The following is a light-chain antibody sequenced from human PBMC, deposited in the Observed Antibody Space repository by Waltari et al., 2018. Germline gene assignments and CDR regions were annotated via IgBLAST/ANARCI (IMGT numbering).Light chain of an antibody. V-gene: IGKV3-20*01. J-gene: IGKJ1*01. CDR1: QSVSSSY. Sequence: EIVLTQSPGTLSLSPGERATLSCRASQSVSSSYLAWYQQKPGQAPRFLIYGASSRATGIPDRFSGSGSGTDFTLTISRLEPEDFALYYCQQYGSSPQTFGQGTKVEIK. CDR2: GAS. CDR3: QQYGSSPQT.